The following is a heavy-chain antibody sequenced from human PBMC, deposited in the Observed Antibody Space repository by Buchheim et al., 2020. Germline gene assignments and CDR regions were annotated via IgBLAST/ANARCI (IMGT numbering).Heavy chain of an antibody. CDR2: VNPNSGET. D-gene: IGHD3-10*01. Sequence: QVQLVQSGAEVKKPGASVKVSCKASGYTFTYYYMHWTRQAPGQGLEWIGCVNPNSGETKYAQKFQGRVTMTMSPSITSGYMEVTRLRSDDTAIYYCARDLLDSAGKYFDLWGRGTL. CDR3: ARDLLDSAGKYFDL. J-gene: IGHJ2*01. V-gene: IGHV1-2*02. CDR1: GYTFTYYY.